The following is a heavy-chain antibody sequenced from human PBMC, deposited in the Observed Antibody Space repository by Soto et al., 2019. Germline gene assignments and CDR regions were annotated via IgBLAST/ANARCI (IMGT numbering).Heavy chain of an antibody. D-gene: IGHD1-7*01. CDR2: INPSGGST. V-gene: IGHV1-46*01. Sequence: GASVKVSCKASGYTFTSYYMHWVRQAPGQGLEWMGIINPSGGSTSYAQKFQGRVTMTRDTSTSTVYMELSSLRSEDTAVYYCARESEGTLGITGTKNYFDYWGQGTLVTVSS. J-gene: IGHJ4*02. CDR3: ARESEGTLGITGTKNYFDY. CDR1: GYTFTSYY.